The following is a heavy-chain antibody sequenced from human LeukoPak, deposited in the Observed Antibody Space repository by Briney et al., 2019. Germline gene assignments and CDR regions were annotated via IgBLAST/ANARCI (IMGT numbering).Heavy chain of an antibody. D-gene: IGHD3-3*01. J-gene: IGHJ6*02. CDR2: IYYSGST. CDR3: ARGPYDFWSGYLYYYCGMDV. CDR1: GGSISSYY. V-gene: IGHV4-59*01. Sequence: SETLSLTCTVSGGSISSYYWSWIRQPPGKGLEWIGYIYYSGSTNYNPSLKSRVTISVDTSKNQFSLKLSSVTAADTAVFYCARGPYDFWSGYLYYYCGMDVWGQGTTVTVSS.